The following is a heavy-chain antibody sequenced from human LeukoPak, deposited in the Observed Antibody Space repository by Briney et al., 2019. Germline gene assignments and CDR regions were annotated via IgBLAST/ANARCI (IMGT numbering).Heavy chain of an antibody. J-gene: IGHJ6*03. Sequence: ASVKVSCKASGYTFTSYGISWVRQAPGQGLEWMGWISAYNGNTNYAQKLQGRVTMTTDTSTSTAYMELRSLRSDDTAVYYCARAEGGSYLGYSYYYMDVWGKGTTVTVSS. V-gene: IGHV1-18*01. D-gene: IGHD1-26*01. CDR2: ISAYNGNT. CDR1: GYTFTSYG. CDR3: ARAEGGSYLGYSYYYMDV.